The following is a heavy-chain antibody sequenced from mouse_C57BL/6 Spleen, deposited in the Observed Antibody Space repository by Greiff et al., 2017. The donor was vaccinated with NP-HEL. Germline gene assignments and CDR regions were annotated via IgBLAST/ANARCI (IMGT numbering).Heavy chain of an antibody. J-gene: IGHJ1*03. CDR2: IDPNSGGT. D-gene: IGHD4-1*01. Sequence: QVQLQQPGAELVKPGASVKLSCKASGYTFTSYWMHWVKQRPGRGLAWIGRIDPNSGGTQYNEKFKSNAPLTVDKPSSTAYMQISSLTSEDSAVYYGARPWDDWYFDVWGTGTTVTVSS. CDR3: ARPWDDWYFDV. V-gene: IGHV1-72*01. CDR1: GYTFTSYW.